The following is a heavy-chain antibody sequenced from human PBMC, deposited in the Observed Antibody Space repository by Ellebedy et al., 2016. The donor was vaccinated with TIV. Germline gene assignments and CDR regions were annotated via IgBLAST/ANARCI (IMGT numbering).Heavy chain of an antibody. Sequence: GESLKISCAASGFTFTNFWFHWVRQVPGKGLLSVSRINIDGSITSYADSVKGRFTISRDNSKDTLYLQMNSLRAEDTAVYYCARDLDRNYPGAYFDYWGQGTLVTVSA. J-gene: IGHJ4*02. CDR3: ARDLDRNYPGAYFDY. D-gene: IGHD4-11*01. V-gene: IGHV3-74*01. CDR2: INIDGSIT. CDR1: GFTFTNFW.